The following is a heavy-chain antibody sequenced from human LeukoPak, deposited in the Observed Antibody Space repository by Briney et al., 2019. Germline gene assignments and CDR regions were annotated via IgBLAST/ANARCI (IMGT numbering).Heavy chain of an antibody. D-gene: IGHD6-25*01. CDR1: GGSFSLYH. Sequence: PWETLSLTCAVYGGSFSLYHWSWIRQSPGKGLEWIGEVNRWGSTNYNPSLKSRVTISVDTSKNQFSLNLRSLTAADTAVYYCASDSQSSVYYFWGQGALVTVSS. V-gene: IGHV4-34*01. CDR3: ASDSQSSVYYF. J-gene: IGHJ4*02. CDR2: VNRWGST.